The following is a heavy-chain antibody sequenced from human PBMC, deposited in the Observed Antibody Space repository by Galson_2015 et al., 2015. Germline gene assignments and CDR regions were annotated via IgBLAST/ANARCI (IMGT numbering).Heavy chain of an antibody. J-gene: IGHJ4*02. Sequence: SCKASGYTFTSYAMNWVRQAPGQGLEWMGWINTNTGKPTYAQGFTGRFVFSLDTSVSTAYLQISSLKAEDTAVYYCARDRRDFWSGYYTEDYFDYWGQGTLVTVSS. CDR3: ARDRRDFWSGYYTEDYFDY. D-gene: IGHD3-3*01. V-gene: IGHV7-4-1*02. CDR2: INTNTGKP. CDR1: GYTFTSYA.